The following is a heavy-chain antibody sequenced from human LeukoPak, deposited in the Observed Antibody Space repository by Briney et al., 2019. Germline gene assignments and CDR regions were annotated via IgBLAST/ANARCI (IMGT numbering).Heavy chain of an antibody. J-gene: IGHJ4*02. V-gene: IGHV1-2*02. CDR2: INSNNGDT. D-gene: IGHD1-26*01. Sequence: GASENVSCKASGYTFTAYYLTWVRQAPGQGLEWLGWINSNNGDTGYAQKFQGRVTMTRDTSISTFYMELNRLRSDDTAVYCGARESLHGTKEFDSWGPGNLV. CDR3: ARESLHGTKEFDS. CDR1: GYTFTAYY.